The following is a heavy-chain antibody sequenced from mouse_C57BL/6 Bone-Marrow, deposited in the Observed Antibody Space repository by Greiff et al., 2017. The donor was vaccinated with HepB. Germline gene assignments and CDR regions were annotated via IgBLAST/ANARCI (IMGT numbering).Heavy chain of an antibody. V-gene: IGHV5-6*02. J-gene: IGHJ3*01. CDR3: ATTGGTAY. CDR1: GFPFSSYG. Sequence: DVMLVESGGDLVKPGGSLKLSCAASGFPFSSYGMSWVRQTPDKMLEWVATISSGGSYTYYPDSVKGRFTISRDNAKNTLYLQMSSLKSEDTAMYYCATTGGTAYWGQGTLVTVSA. CDR2: ISSGGSYT. D-gene: IGHD4-1*02.